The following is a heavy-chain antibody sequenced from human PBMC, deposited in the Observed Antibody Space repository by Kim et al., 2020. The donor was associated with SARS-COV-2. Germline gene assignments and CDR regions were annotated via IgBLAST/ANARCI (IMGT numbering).Heavy chain of an antibody. V-gene: IGHV1-8*01. CDR2: RGKT. CDR3: ARTTRVDY. J-gene: IGHJ4*02. D-gene: IGHD1-1*01. Sequence: RGKTGYEQKFQGRVTMTRNTSISTAYMELSSLRSEDTAVYYCARTTRVDYWGQGTLVTVSS.